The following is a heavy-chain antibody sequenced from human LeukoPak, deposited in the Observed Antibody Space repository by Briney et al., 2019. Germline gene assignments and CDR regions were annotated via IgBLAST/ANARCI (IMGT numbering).Heavy chain of an antibody. CDR2: INPNSGGT. Sequence: ASVKVSCKASGYTFTGYYMHWVRQAPGQGLEWMGWINPNSGGTNYAQKFQGRVTITADKSTSTAYMELSSLRSEDTAVYYCASQVGTTVRRDYWGQGTLVTVSS. CDR1: GYTFTGYY. V-gene: IGHV1-2*02. J-gene: IGHJ4*02. D-gene: IGHD4-17*01. CDR3: ASQVGTTVRRDY.